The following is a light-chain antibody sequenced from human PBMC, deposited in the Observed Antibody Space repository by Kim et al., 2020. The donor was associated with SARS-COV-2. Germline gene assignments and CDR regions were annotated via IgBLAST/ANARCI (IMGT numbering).Light chain of an antibody. CDR1: SGHSSYA. Sequence: QLVLTQSLAASASLGASVKLTCTLSSGHSSYAIAWHQQHPEKGPRYLMKVNGDGSHTKGDGIPDRFSGSSSGAERYLTISSLQSDDESDYYCQTWGTGWVFGGGTQLTVL. CDR3: QTWGTGWV. J-gene: IGLJ3*02. V-gene: IGLV4-69*01. CDR2: VNGDGSH.